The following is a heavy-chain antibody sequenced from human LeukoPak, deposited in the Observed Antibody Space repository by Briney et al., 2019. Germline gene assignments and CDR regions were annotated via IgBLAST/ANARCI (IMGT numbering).Heavy chain of an antibody. J-gene: IGHJ4*02. CDR3: ARLGAVAGIFDY. D-gene: IGHD6-19*01. Sequence: GGSLRLSCAASGFTFSSYGMHWVRQAPGKGLEWVAFIRYDGSNKYYADSVKGRFTISRDNSKNTLYLQMNSLRAEDTAVYYCARLGAVAGIFDYWGQGTLVTVSS. CDR1: GFTFSSYG. CDR2: IRYDGSNK. V-gene: IGHV3-30*02.